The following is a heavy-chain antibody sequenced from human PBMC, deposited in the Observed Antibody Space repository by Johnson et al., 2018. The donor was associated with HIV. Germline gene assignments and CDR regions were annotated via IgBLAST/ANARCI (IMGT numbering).Heavy chain of an antibody. CDR3: ARGYYYDRSGSDDAFDI. CDR1: GFTFSSYG. Sequence: QVQLVESGGGVVQPGRSLRLSCAASGFTFSSYGMHWVRQAPGKGLEWVALILYDGSNKYYADSVKGRFTISRDNSKNTLSLQMNSLRAEDTAVYYCARGYYYDRSGSDDAFDIWGQGTMVTVSS. D-gene: IGHD3-22*01. J-gene: IGHJ3*02. CDR2: ILYDGSNK. V-gene: IGHV3-30*03.